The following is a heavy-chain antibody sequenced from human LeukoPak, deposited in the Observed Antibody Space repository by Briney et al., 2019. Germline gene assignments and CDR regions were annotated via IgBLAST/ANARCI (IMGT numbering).Heavy chain of an antibody. D-gene: IGHD4-17*01. V-gene: IGHV3-30*02. CDR2: IRYDGSSN. J-gene: IGHJ3*02. CDR3: ASERDYGDSNAFDM. Sequence: GGSPRLSCAASGFTFSSYGMHWVRQAPGKGLEWVAFIRYDGSSNYYADSVKGRFTISRDNSKNTLYLQMNSLRPEDTAVYYCASERDYGDSNAFDMWGQGTMVTVSS. CDR1: GFTFSSYG.